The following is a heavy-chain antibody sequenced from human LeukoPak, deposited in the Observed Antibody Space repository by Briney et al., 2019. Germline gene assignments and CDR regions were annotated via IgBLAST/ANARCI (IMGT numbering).Heavy chain of an antibody. CDR3: ARDRDYYGPVVFDY. D-gene: IGHD3-10*01. J-gene: IGHJ4*02. CDR1: GGSISSYH. Sequence: PSETLSLTCTVSGGSISSYHWSWIRQPPGKGLEWIGYIFYSGSTNYNPSLKSRVTISVDTSKKQFSLKLSSVTAADTAVYYCARDRDYYGPVVFDYWGQGTLVTVSS. V-gene: IGHV4-59*01. CDR2: IFYSGST.